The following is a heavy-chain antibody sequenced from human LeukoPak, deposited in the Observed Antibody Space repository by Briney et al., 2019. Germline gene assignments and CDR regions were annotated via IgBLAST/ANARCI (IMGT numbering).Heavy chain of an antibody. J-gene: IGHJ4*02. CDR1: GGSISSYY. V-gene: IGHV4-59*08. D-gene: IGHD1-20*01. CDR2: IYYSGST. CDR3: ARRIAGFYFDY. Sequence: SETLSLTCTVSGGSISSYYWSWIRQPPGRGLEWIGYIYYSGSTNYNPSLKSRVTISVDTSKNQFSLKLSSVTAADTAVYYCARRIAGFYFDYWGQGTLVTVSS.